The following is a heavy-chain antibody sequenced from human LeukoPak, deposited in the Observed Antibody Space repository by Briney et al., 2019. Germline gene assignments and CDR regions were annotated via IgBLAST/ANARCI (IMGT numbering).Heavy chain of an antibody. CDR1: GGSISSSSYY. Sequence: SETLSLTCTVSGGSISSSSYYWGWIRQPPGKGLEWIGSIYYSGSTYYNPFLKSRVTISVDTSKNQFSLKLSSVTAADTAVYYCARRTVTVTNFDYWGQGTLVTVSS. CDR3: ARRTVTVTNFDY. CDR2: IYYSGST. D-gene: IGHD4-17*01. J-gene: IGHJ4*02. V-gene: IGHV4-39*01.